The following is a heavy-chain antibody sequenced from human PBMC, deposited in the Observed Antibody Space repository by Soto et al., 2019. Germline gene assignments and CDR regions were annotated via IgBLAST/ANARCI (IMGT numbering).Heavy chain of an antibody. D-gene: IGHD4-4*01. CDR2: MNPNSGNT. V-gene: IGHV1-8*01. Sequence: QVQLVQSGAEVKKPGASVKVSCKASGYTFTSYDINWVRQATGQGLEWMGWMNPNSGNTGYAQKFQGRVTMTRNTSQSTAYMELSSLRSEDTDVYYCARGIYSNYVFDYWGQGTLVTVSS. J-gene: IGHJ4*02. CDR3: ARGIYSNYVFDY. CDR1: GYTFTSYD.